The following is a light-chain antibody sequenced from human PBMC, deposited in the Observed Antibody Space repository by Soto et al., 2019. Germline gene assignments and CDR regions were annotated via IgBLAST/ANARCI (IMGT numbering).Light chain of an antibody. CDR1: RSNTGSNA. CDR3: AAWDDGLSGYV. V-gene: IGLV1-47*02. Sequence: QSVLTQPPSASGTPGQRVTISCSGSRSNTGSNAVNWYQQLPGTAPKLLIYTNDQRPSGVPDRFSGSKSGTSASLAIRGLRSEDEADYYCAAWDDGLSGYVFGSGTKLTVL. CDR2: TND. J-gene: IGLJ1*01.